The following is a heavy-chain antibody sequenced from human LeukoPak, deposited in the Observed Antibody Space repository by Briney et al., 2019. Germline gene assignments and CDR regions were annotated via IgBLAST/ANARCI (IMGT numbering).Heavy chain of an antibody. CDR3: ARARGYNHGPQDYYFDY. CDR1: GFTFSSYG. Sequence: GGSLRLSCAASGFTFSSYGMSWVRQAPGKGLEWVSYIRSSSSTMYYADSVKGRFTISRDNAKSSLYLQMSSLRDEDTAVYYCARARGYNHGPQDYYFDYWGQGTLVTASS. J-gene: IGHJ4*02. V-gene: IGHV3-48*02. D-gene: IGHD5-18*01. CDR2: IRSSSSTM.